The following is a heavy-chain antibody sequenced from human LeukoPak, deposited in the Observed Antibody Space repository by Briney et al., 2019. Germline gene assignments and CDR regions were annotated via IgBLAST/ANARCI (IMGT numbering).Heavy chain of an antibody. CDR3: ARTVADTGWFDP. D-gene: IGHD4-23*01. J-gene: IGHJ5*01. CDR1: GYTFTGYY. CDR2: INPNSGGT. V-gene: IGHV1-2*02. Sequence: ASVKVSCKASGYTFTGYYMHWVRRAPGQGLEWMGWINPNSGGTNYAQKFQGRVTMTRDTSISTAYMELSRLRSDDTAVYYCARTVADTGWFDPWGQGTLVTVSS.